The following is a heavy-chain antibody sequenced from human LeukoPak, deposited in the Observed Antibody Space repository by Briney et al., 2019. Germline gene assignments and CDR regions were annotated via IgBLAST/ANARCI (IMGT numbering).Heavy chain of an antibody. V-gene: IGHV1-3*01. D-gene: IGHD2-2*01. J-gene: IGHJ6*02. Sequence: GASEKVSCKASGGTFSSYAISWVRQAPGQRLEWMGWINAGNGNTKYSQKFQGRVTITRDTSASTAYMELSSLRSEDTAVYYCARPAAPVYYYYYGMDVWGQGTTVTVSS. CDR2: INAGNGNT. CDR3: ARPAAPVYYYYYGMDV. CDR1: GGTFSSYA.